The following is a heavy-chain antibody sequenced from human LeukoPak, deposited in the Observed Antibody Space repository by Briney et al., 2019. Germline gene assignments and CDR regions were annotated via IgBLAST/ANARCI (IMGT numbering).Heavy chain of an antibody. CDR3: ARHGSFTMVRGRLRYYYMDV. Sequence: GGSLRLSCAASGFTFSSYAMHWVRQAPGKGLEWVAVISYDGSNKYYADSVKGRFTISRDNSKNTLYLQMNSLRAEDTAVYYCARHGSFTMVRGRLRYYYMDVWGKGTTVTISS. D-gene: IGHD3-10*01. CDR2: ISYDGSNK. CDR1: GFTFSSYA. V-gene: IGHV3-30*04. J-gene: IGHJ6*03.